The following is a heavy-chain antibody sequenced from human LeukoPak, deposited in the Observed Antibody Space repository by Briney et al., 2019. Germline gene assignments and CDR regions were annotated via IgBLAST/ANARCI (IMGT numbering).Heavy chain of an antibody. Sequence: SETLSLTCAVYGGSFSGYYWSWIRQPPGKGLEWIGEINHSGSTNYNPSLKSRVTISVDTSKNQFSLKLSSVTAADTAVYYCAGETYYDFWSGYDCWGQGTLVTVSS. CDR3: AGETYYDFWSGYDC. V-gene: IGHV4-34*01. D-gene: IGHD3-3*01. CDR2: INHSGST. J-gene: IGHJ4*02. CDR1: GGSFSGYY.